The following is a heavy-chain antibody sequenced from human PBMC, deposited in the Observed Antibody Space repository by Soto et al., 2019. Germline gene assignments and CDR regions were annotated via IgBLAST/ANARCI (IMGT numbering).Heavy chain of an antibody. D-gene: IGHD4-17*01. CDR1: GGSISSGGYY. Sequence: SETLSLTCTVSGGSISSGGYYWSWIRQHPGKGLEWIGYIYYSGSTYYNPSLKSRVTISVDTSKNQFSLKLSSVTAADTAVYYCARVTPPYGGNLXDYWGQGTLVTVSS. J-gene: IGHJ4*02. V-gene: IGHV4-31*03. CDR2: IYYSGST. CDR3: ARVTPPYGGNLXDY.